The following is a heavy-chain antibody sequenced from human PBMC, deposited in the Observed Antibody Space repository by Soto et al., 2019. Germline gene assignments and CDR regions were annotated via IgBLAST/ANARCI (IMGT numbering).Heavy chain of an antibody. D-gene: IGHD6-19*01. CDR3: ARGPRGWYGFDY. J-gene: IGHJ4*02. V-gene: IGHV3-74*01. CDR2: MNSDGSRT. CDR1: GFTFSSDW. Sequence: EVQLVESGGGLVQPGGSLRLSCAASGFTFSSDWMHWVRQAPGKGLVWVSRMNSDGSRTTYADSVKGRFTISRDNAKNTLYLQMNSLRAEDTAVYYCARGPRGWYGFDYWGQGTLVADSS.